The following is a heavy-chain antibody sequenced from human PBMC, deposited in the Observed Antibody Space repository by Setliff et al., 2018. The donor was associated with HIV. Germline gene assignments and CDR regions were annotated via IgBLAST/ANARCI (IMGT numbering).Heavy chain of an antibody. J-gene: IGHJ4*02. V-gene: IGHV1-2*02. D-gene: IGHD3-16*02. CDR2: INPNSGGT. CDR1: GYTFTGYY. Sequence: VKVSCKASGYTFTGYYMHWVRQAPGQGLEWMGWINPNSGGTTYAQKFQGRVTMTRDTSISTAYMEVSRLRSDDTAVYYCARGLRLGELSLHLDYWGQGTLVTVSS. CDR3: ARGLRLGELSLHLDY.